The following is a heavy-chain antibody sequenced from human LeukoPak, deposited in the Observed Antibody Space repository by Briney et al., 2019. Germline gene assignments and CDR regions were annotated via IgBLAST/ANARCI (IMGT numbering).Heavy chain of an antibody. V-gene: IGHV1-18*01. CDR1: GYTFTSYG. CDR3: ARDGPVVPAAPGGFDY. Sequence: ASVKVSCKASGYTFTSYGTSWVRQAPGQGLEWMGWISAYNGNTNYAQKLQGRVTMTTDTSTSTAYMELRSLRSDDTAVYYCARDGPVVPAAPGGFDYWGQGTLVTVSS. CDR2: ISAYNGNT. J-gene: IGHJ4*02. D-gene: IGHD2-2*01.